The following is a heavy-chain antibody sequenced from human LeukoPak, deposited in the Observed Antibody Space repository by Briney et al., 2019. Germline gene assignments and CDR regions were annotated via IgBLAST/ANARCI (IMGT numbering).Heavy chain of an antibody. CDR3: ARGGKATVVTL. D-gene: IGHD4-23*01. CDR1: GGSINSYH. J-gene: IGHJ4*02. V-gene: IGHV4-4*07. Sequence: PSETLSLTCTVSGGSINSYHWSWIRQPAGEGLEWIGRLYSSGSFNYNPSLKSRVSMSVDTSKNQFSLKLTSVTAADTAVYFCARGGKATVVTLWGPGILVTVS. CDR2: LYSSGSF.